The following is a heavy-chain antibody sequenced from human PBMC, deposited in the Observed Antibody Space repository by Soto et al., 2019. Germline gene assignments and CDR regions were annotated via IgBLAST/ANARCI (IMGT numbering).Heavy chain of an antibody. J-gene: IGHJ3*02. CDR2: INPNSGGT. CDR3: ARGYCSGGSCSYDAFDI. D-gene: IGHD2-15*01. Sequence: GASVKVSCKASGYTFTGYYMHWVRQAPGQGLEWMGWINPNSGGTNYAQKFQGWVTMTRDTSISTAYMELSRLRSDDTAVYYCARGYCSGGSCSYDAFDIWGQGTMVTVSS. V-gene: IGHV1-2*04. CDR1: GYTFTGYY.